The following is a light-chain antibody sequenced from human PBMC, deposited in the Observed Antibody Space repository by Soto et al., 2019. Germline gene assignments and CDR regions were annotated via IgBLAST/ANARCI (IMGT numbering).Light chain of an antibody. CDR1: SSDVGGYNY. V-gene: IGLV2-14*01. Sequence: QSALTQPASVSGSPGQSITIPCTGTSSDVGGYNYVSWYQQHPGKAPKLMIYEVSNRPSGVSNRFSGSKSGNTASLTISGLQAEDEADYYCSSYTSSSPGVFGGGTKVTVL. J-gene: IGLJ3*02. CDR3: SSYTSSSPGV. CDR2: EVS.